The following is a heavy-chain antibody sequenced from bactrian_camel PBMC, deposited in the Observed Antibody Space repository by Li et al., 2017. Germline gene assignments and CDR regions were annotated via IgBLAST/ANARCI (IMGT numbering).Heavy chain of an antibody. CDR1: GGYPWSTFC. CDR2: IDSDATP. V-gene: IGHV3S26*01. Sequence: HVQLVESGGGSVQAGGSLSLSCSASGGYPWSTFCMAWFRQAPGKGPEGVAAIDSDATPIYPDSMKGRFIISWDNAKTSLYLEMNNLKPEDTAIYYCAASIGDQYCSGSALIRAQEKGKGYRGQGTQVTVS. CDR3: AASIGDQYCSGSALIRAQEKGKGY. D-gene: IGHD2*01. J-gene: IGHJ6*01.